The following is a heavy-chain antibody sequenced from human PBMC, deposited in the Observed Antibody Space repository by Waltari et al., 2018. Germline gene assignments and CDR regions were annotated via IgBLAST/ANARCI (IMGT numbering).Heavy chain of an antibody. Sequence: EVQLVESGGGFIQSGGSLRLSCAASGFTVSSNYMSWVRQAPGKGLGWVSVICIDGRTYYADSVKGRFTISRDNSKNTLYLQINSLRAEDTAVYYCARDSRGGLFFDYWGQGTLVTVSS. V-gene: IGHV3-53*01. CDR3: ARDSRGGLFFDY. J-gene: IGHJ4*02. CDR1: GFTVSSNY. CDR2: ICIDGRT.